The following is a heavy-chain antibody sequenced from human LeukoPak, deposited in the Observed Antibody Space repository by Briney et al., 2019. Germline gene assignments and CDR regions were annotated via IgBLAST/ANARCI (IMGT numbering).Heavy chain of an antibody. CDR1: GDSISNTYY. Sequence: SETLSLTCTVSGDSISNTYYWSWIRQPPGKGLEWIGYIYYSGSTNYNPSLKSRVTISVDTSKNQLSLKLSSVTTADTAVYYCARDWGITMVRGASHHTDFDYWGQGTLVTVSS. CDR2: IYYSGST. J-gene: IGHJ4*02. CDR3: ARDWGITMVRGASHHTDFDY. D-gene: IGHD3-10*01. V-gene: IGHV4-59*01.